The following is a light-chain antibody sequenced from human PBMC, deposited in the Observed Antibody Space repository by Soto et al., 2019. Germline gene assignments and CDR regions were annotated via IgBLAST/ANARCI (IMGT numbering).Light chain of an antibody. J-gene: IGKJ4*01. Sequence: EIVLTQSPATLSLSPGERATLSCRASQSVSNYLAWYQQKPGQAPRLLIYDASNRATGIPARFSGSRSGTDFTLTISSIEPEDFAVYSCQQRTNWPLLTFGGGTKVEI. V-gene: IGKV3-11*01. CDR2: DAS. CDR3: QQRTNWPLLT. CDR1: QSVSNY.